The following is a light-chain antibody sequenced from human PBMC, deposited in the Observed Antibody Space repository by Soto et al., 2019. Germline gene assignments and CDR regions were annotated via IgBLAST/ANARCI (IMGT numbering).Light chain of an antibody. CDR1: QSISNR. CDR3: QQYDTYST. V-gene: IGKV1-5*01. J-gene: IGKJ1*01. CDR2: DAS. Sequence: DIQMTQSPSTLSASVGDRVTITCRASQSISNRLAWYHQKPGKTPNLLIYDASNLGSGVPSRFSGSGSGTEFTLTISSLQPDDFATYYCQQYDTYSTFGQGTKVGIK.